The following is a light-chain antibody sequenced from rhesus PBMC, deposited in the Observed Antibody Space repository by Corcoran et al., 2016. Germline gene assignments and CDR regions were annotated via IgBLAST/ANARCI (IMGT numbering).Light chain of an antibody. V-gene: IGKV1-36*02. CDR1: KGISDY. J-gene: IGKJ1*01. Sequence: DIQMTQSPSSLSASVGDRVTITCRASKGISDYLNWYQQKPGKAPKRLSYAASSLESGVPSRFRGSGSGTDFTITISGLQPKDSAAYYCLQAYSTPWTFGQGTKVEIK. CDR2: AAS. CDR3: LQAYSTPWT.